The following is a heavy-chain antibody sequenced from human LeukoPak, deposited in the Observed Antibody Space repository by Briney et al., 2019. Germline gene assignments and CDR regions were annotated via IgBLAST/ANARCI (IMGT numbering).Heavy chain of an antibody. CDR3: ARGGAPLVRGVKTGNWFDP. CDR2: INHSGST. V-gene: IGHV4-34*01. D-gene: IGHD3-10*01. Sequence: SEALSLTCTVSGGSINSFYWSWIRQPPGKGLEWIGEINHSGSTNYNPSLKSRVTISVDTSKNQFSLKLSSVTAADTAVYYCARGGAPLVRGVKTGNWFDPWGQGTLVTVSS. CDR1: GGSINSFY. J-gene: IGHJ5*02.